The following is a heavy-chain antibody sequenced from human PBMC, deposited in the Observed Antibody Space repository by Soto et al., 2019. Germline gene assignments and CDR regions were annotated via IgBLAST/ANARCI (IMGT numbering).Heavy chain of an antibody. CDR3: ARQGSNEYYYYGMDV. Sequence: QVQLVQSGAEVKKPGSSVRVSCKASGGTLSSYDINWVRQAPGQGLEWMGGIIRIFGTPDYAQRFQGRVTITADESTSTAYMELSSLRSEDTAVYYCARQGSNEYYYYGMDVWGQGTTVTVSS. CDR1: GGTLSSYD. J-gene: IGHJ6*02. D-gene: IGHD3-10*01. CDR2: IIRIFGTP. V-gene: IGHV1-69*12.